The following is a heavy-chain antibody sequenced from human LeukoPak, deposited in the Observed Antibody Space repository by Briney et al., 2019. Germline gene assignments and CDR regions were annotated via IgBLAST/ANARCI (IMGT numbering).Heavy chain of an antibody. CDR1: EFSVGSNY. Sequence: GGSLRLSCAASEFSVGSNYMTWVRQAPGKGLEWVSLIYSGGSTYYADSVKGRFTISRDNAKNTLYLQMNSLRAEDTAVYYCARVRYGGNPNDYWGQGTLVTVSS. D-gene: IGHD4-23*01. V-gene: IGHV3-66*01. J-gene: IGHJ4*02. CDR2: IYSGGST. CDR3: ARVRYGGNPNDY.